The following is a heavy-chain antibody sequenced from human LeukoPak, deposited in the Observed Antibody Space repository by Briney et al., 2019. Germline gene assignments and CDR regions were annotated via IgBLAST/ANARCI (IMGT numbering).Heavy chain of an antibody. J-gene: IGHJ6*03. V-gene: IGHV1-46*01. CDR2: INPSGGST. D-gene: IGHD6-13*01. CDR1: GYTFTNYY. CDR3: ARSFGASQQYTRSWNYYYMDV. Sequence: ASVKVSCKASGYTFTNYYVHWVRQAPGQGLEWMGIINPSGGSTSYPQKFQGRVTMTRDMSTSTVYMELSSLRSEDTAVFYCARSFGASQQYTRSWNYYYMDVWGEGTTVTVSS.